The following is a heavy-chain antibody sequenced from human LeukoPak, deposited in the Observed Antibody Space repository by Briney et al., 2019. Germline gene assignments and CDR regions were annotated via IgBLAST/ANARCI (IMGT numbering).Heavy chain of an antibody. CDR3: AREESDYGGNSPFNY. D-gene: IGHD4-23*01. CDR1: GFGLINHA. CDR2: ISETSTYI. V-gene: IGHV3-21*01. J-gene: IGHJ4*02. Sequence: PGGSLRLSCAASGFGLINHAMDWVRQAPGKGLEWVSSISETSTYIYYAGSVKGRFTISRDNAKNSLYLQMNSLRAEDTAVYYCAREESDYGGNSPFNYWGQGTLVTVSS.